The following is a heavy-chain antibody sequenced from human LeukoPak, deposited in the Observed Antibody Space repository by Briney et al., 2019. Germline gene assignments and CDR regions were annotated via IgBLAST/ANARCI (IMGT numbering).Heavy chain of an antibody. V-gene: IGHV3-30*02. J-gene: IGHJ6*03. D-gene: IGHD2-15*01. CDR3: AKAPAHCSGGYCYYYYYMDV. Sequence: PGGSLRLSCAASGFTFDDYGMYWVRQAPGKGLEWVAFIRYDGSNKYYADSVKGRFTISRDNSKNTLYLQMDSLRAEDTAVYYCAKAPAHCSGGYCYYYYYMDVWGKGTTVTISS. CDR1: GFTFDDYG. CDR2: IRYDGSNK.